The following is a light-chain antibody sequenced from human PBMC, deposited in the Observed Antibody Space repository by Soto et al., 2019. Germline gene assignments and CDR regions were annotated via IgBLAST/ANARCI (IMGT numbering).Light chain of an antibody. CDR1: QSISSW. CDR3: QQYNSYPLT. CDR2: KAS. J-gene: IGKJ4*01. Sequence: DIQMTQSPSTLSASVGDRVTITCRASQSISSWLAWYQQKPGKAPKLLIYKASSLESGVPSRFSGSGSGTEFTLTISSLQPDDFATDYCQQYNSYPLTFGGGTNVDNK. V-gene: IGKV1-5*03.